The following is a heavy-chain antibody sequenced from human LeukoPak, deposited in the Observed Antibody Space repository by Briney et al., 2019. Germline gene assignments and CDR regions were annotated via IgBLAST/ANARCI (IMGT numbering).Heavy chain of an antibody. CDR1: GFTFSNYW. J-gene: IGHJ4*02. V-gene: IGHV3-7*01. CDR3: ARGAQLVYYYDSSRYLNY. Sequence: PGGSLRLSCAASGFTFSNYWMSWVRQAPGKGLEWVANMYHDGSEKYYVDSVKGRFTISRDNAESALYLQMNSLRAEDTAVYYCARGAQLVYYYDSSRYLNYWGQGTLVTVSS. CDR2: MYHDGSEK. D-gene: IGHD3-22*01.